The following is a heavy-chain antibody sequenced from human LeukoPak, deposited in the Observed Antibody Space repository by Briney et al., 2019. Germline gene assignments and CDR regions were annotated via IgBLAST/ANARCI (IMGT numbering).Heavy chain of an antibody. J-gene: IGHJ5*02. CDR1: GGSIGSRSFY. CDR2: IDHSGNT. CDR3: ARRTSGGYSGYIDR. D-gene: IGHD5-12*01. V-gene: IGHV4-39*01. Sequence: SETLPLTCNVSGGSIGSRSFYWGWIRQPPGQGLEFIGSIDHSGNTNYNSSLKSRVTISADTSRNQFSLKLRSVTAADTAVYYCARRTSGGYSGYIDRWGLGTLVTVSS.